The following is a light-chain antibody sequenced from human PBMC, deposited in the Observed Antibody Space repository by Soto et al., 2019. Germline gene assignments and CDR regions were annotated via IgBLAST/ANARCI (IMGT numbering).Light chain of an antibody. CDR1: QSVGSK. Sequence: EIVMTQSPATLSVSPGEGATLSCRASQSVGSKLAWYQQKPGQAPRLLIFGASTRATGIPARFSGFVSGTEFTLTISSLQSEDFAIYYCQQYSNWPPTFGQGTKVEIK. J-gene: IGKJ1*01. CDR3: QQYSNWPPT. CDR2: GAS. V-gene: IGKV3-15*01.